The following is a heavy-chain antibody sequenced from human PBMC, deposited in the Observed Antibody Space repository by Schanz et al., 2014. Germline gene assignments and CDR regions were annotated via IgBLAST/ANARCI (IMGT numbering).Heavy chain of an antibody. D-gene: IGHD1-1*01. J-gene: IGHJ1*01. Sequence: QVQLQQWGAGLTKPSETLSLSCAVYGGSFSAYYWSWIRQPPGKGLEWIGEIKHSGSTNYNPSLMGRVSISIAASQNQSSLKMTSVTAADTAIYYCAIPRGSYAPNWSEARYFQHWGQGSLVTVSS. CDR3: AIPRGSYAPNWSEARYFQH. CDR2: IKHSGST. V-gene: IGHV4-34*01. CDR1: GGSFSAYY.